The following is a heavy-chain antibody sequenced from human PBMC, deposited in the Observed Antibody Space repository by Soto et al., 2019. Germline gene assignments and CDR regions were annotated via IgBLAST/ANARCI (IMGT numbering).Heavy chain of an antibody. V-gene: IGHV4-30-4*01. CDR1: GGSISSGDYY. D-gene: IGHD1-26*01. J-gene: IGHJ5*02. CDR2: IYYSGST. Sequence: SETLSLTCTVSGGSISSGDYYWSWIRQPPGKGLEWIGYIYYSGSTYYNPSLKSRVTISVDTSKNQFSLKLSSVTAADTAVYYCARAHGPVGWFDPWGQGTLVTVSS. CDR3: ARAHGPVGWFDP.